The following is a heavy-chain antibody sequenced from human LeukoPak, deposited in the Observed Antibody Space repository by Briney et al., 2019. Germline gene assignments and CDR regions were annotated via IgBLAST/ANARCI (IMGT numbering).Heavy chain of an antibody. CDR1: GYSISSGYY. V-gene: IGHV4-38-2*02. CDR2: IYHSGST. D-gene: IGHD3-10*02. J-gene: IGHJ6*03. Sequence: SESLSLTCTVSGYSISSGYYWGWIRQPPGKGLEWIGYIYHSGSTYYNPSLKSRVTISVDTSKNQFSLKLSSVTAADTAVYYCARGRMIGENIYYYYMDVWGKGTTVTISS. CDR3: ARGRMIGENIYYYYMDV.